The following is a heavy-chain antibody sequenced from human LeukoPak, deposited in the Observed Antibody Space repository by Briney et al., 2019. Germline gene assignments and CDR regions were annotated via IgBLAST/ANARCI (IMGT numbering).Heavy chain of an antibody. CDR1: GGSINSYY. CDR3: ARTTTTFDD. Sequence: SETLSLTCTVSGGSINSYYWSWIRQPPGKGLEWIGYVSDTGSTNYNPSLKSRVTKSVDTSKNQFYLKLTSVTAADTAVYYCARTTTTFDDWGHGTLVTVSS. J-gene: IGHJ4*01. V-gene: IGHV4-59*01. CDR2: VSDTGST. D-gene: IGHD4-11*01.